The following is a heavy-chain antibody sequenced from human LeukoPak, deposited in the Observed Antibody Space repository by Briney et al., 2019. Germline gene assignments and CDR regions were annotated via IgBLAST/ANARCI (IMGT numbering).Heavy chain of an antibody. CDR2: ISGSGSKT. J-gene: IGHJ4*02. CDR1: GFTFSSYV. CDR3: AKSFGDSSGYYHFDF. Sequence: GGSLRLSCAASGFTFSSYVMNWVRQAPGKGLQWVSRISGSGSKTYYADSVKGRFTISRDNSKNTLYLQMNSLRAEDTAAYYCAKSFGDSSGYYHFDFWGQGTLVTVSS. V-gene: IGHV3-23*01. D-gene: IGHD3-22*01.